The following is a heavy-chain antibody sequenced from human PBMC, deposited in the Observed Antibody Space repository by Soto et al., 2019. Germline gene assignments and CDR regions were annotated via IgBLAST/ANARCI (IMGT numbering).Heavy chain of an antibody. CDR1: GYTFTSYG. Sequence: GASVKVSCKASGYTFTSYGISWVRQAPGQGLEWMGWISAYNGNTNYAQKLQGRVTMTTDTSTSTAYMELRSLRSDDTAVYYCARDDIVVVPAAISVVYYYGMDVWGQGTTVTVSS. V-gene: IGHV1-18*01. J-gene: IGHJ6*02. CDR3: ARDDIVVVPAAISVVYYYGMDV. CDR2: ISAYNGNT. D-gene: IGHD2-2*02.